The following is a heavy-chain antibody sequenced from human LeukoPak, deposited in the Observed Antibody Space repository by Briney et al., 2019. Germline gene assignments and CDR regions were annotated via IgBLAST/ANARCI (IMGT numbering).Heavy chain of an antibody. Sequence: GESLKISCKGSGYSFNSYWIGVVRQMPGKGLEWMGIIYPGDSDTRYSPSFQGQVTISADKSISTAYLQWSSLKASDTAMYYCARSECSSTSCPLDYWGQGTLVTVSS. D-gene: IGHD2-2*01. CDR2: IYPGDSDT. J-gene: IGHJ4*02. CDR1: GYSFNSYW. CDR3: ARSECSSTSCPLDY. V-gene: IGHV5-51*01.